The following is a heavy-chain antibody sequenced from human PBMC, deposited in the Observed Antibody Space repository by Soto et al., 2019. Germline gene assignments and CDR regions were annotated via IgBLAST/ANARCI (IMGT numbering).Heavy chain of an antibody. D-gene: IGHD2-21*02. CDR2: IYYSGST. V-gene: IGHV4-31*03. CDR1: GGSISSGGYY. J-gene: IGHJ4*02. CDR3: ARVGGTVVTPRFFDY. Sequence: KTSETLSLTCTVSGGSISSGGYYWSWIRQHPGKGLEWIGYIYYSGSTYYNPSLKSRVTISVDTSKNQFSLKLSSVTAADTAVYYCARVGGTVVTPRFFDYWGQGTLVTVSS.